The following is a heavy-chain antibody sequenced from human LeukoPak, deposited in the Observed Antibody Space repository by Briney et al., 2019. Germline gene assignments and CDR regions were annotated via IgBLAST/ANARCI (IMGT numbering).Heavy chain of an antibody. CDR3: ARTLWSVSYFDY. V-gene: IGHV4-34*01. D-gene: IGHD3-3*01. CDR2: VNHSGST. J-gene: IGHJ4*02. CDR1: GGSFSGYY. Sequence: SETLSLTCAVYGGSFSGYYWSWIRQAPGEGLEWIGEVNHSGSTTFSPSLKSRVTLSVDTSKNQFSLKLSSVTAADTAVYYCARTLWSVSYFDYWGQGTLVTVSS.